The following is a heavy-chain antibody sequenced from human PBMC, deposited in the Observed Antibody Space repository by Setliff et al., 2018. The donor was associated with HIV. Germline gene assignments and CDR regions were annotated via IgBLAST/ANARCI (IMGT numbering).Heavy chain of an antibody. CDR1: RGSISSTTYF. J-gene: IGHJ4*02. CDR3: ARSSTPDSSAYYPDY. D-gene: IGHD3-22*01. V-gene: IGHV4-39*07. CDR2: IYHSGST. Sequence: SETLSLTCTVSRGSISSTTYFWGWIRQPPGKGLEWIGEIYHSGSTKYNPSLKSRVTISVDKSKNQFSLKLSSVTAADTAVYYCARSSTPDSSAYYPDYWGQGTLVTVSS.